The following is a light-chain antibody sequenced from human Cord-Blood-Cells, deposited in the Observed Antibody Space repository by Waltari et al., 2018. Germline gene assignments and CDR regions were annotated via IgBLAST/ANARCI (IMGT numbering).Light chain of an antibody. CDR2: AAS. Sequence: DIQMTQSTSSLSATVGDRVTITCRASQGISNYLAWYQQKPGKVPKLLIYAASTLQSGVPSRFSGSGSGTDFTLTISSLQPEDVATYYCQKYNSAPYTFGQVTKLEIK. J-gene: IGKJ2*01. V-gene: IGKV1-27*01. CDR1: QGISNY. CDR3: QKYNSAPYT.